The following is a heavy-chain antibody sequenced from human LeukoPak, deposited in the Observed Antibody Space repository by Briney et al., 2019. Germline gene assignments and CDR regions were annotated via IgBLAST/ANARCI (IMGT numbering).Heavy chain of an antibody. CDR2: IYPGDSDT. V-gene: IGHV5-51*01. Sequence: GESLKISYKGSGYSFTSYWIGWVRQMPGKGLEWMGIIYPGDSDTRYSPSFQGQVTISADKPISTAYLQWSSLKASDTAMYYCARQRDPGSDYYYGMDVWGKGTTVTVPS. J-gene: IGHJ6*04. D-gene: IGHD6-6*01. CDR1: GYSFTSYW. CDR3: ARQRDPGSDYYYGMDV.